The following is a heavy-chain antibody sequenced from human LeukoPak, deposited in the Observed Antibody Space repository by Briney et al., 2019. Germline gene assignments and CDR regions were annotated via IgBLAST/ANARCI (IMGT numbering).Heavy chain of an antibody. V-gene: IGHV3-23*01. CDR2: ISGSGETT. CDR3: AKTNGYFDQ. D-gene: IGHD2-8*01. J-gene: IGHJ4*02. CDR1: GFTFSSYA. Sequence: PGGSLRLSCAASGFTFSSYAMTWLRQTPAKGLEWVSAISGSGETTYYSDSVKGRFTISRDNSKNTLFLQMNSLRVEDAAMYYCAKTNGYFDQWGQGTLVAVSS.